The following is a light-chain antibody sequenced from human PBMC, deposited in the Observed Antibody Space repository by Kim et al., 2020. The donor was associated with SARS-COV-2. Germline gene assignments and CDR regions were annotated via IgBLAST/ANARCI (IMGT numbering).Light chain of an antibody. CDR3: QKRADWPLA. CDR2: DTS. CDR1: QSISSQ. Sequence: LTQGEWPTLVCRASQSISSQLVWYQQHPGQAPRLLIFDTSNRAAGIPARFSGSGSETDFALTINSLEPGDFAIYFCQKRADWPLAFGGGTKVDIK. J-gene: IGKJ4*01. V-gene: IGKV3-11*01.